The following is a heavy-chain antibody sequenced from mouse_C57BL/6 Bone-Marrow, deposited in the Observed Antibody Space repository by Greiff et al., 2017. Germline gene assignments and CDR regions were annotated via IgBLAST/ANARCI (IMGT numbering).Heavy chain of an antibody. CDR3: ASGSYYYGSGYAMDY. Sequence: QVQLQQSGAELVRPGTSVKMSCKASGYTFTNYWIGWAKQRPGHGLEWIGDIYPGGGYTNYNEKFKGKATLTADKSSSTAYMQFSSLTSEDSAIYYCASGSYYYGSGYAMDYWGQGTSVTVSS. V-gene: IGHV1-63*01. CDR1: GYTFTNYW. J-gene: IGHJ4*01. CDR2: IYPGGGYT. D-gene: IGHD1-1*01.